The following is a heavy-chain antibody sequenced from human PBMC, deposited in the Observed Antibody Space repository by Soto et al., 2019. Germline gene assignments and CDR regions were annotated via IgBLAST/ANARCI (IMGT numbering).Heavy chain of an antibody. Sequence: PSQTLSLTCAISGDSVSSNSAAWNWIRQSPSRDLEWLGRTYYRSKWYNDYAVSVKSRITINPDTYKNQISLQLNSVTPEDTVVYYCARDPSLEPAFDIWGQATMVTVSS. D-gene: IGHD1-1*01. J-gene: IGHJ3*02. CDR3: ARDPSLEPAFDI. CDR2: TYYRSKWYN. CDR1: GDSVSSNSAA. V-gene: IGHV6-1*01.